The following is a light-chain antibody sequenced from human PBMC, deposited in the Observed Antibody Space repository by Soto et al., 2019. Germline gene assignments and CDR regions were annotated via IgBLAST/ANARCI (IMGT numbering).Light chain of an antibody. Sequence: EIVMTQSPATLSVSPGERATLSCRASHSVSSRLAWYQQKPGQAPRLLIYGASTRATGLPARFSGSGSGTDFTLTITSLQAEDVAVYYCQQYESTPPTFGQGTKLEIK. J-gene: IGKJ2*01. CDR1: HSVSSR. V-gene: IGKV3-15*01. CDR3: QQYESTPPT. CDR2: GAS.